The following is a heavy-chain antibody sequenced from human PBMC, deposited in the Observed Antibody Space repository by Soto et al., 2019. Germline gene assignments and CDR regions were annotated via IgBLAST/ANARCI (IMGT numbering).Heavy chain of an antibody. CDR2: ISSGGSFI. CDR1: GFTFSDYY. CDR3: ARHRYYEGSVPGYGMDV. D-gene: IGHD3-16*01. J-gene: IGHJ6*02. Sequence: QVQLVESGGGLVKPGGSLRLSCAASGFTFSDYYMSWIRQAPRKGLEYISYISSGGSFIYYADSVKGRFTISRDTAKTSLYLQMNSLRAEDTALYYCARHRYYEGSVPGYGMDVWGQGTTVTVSS. V-gene: IGHV3-11*01.